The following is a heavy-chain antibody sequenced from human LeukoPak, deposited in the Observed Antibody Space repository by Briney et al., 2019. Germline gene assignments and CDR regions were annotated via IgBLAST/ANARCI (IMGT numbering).Heavy chain of an antibody. D-gene: IGHD2-2*01. Sequence: SETLSLTCAVYGGSFSGYYWSWIRQPPGKGLEWIGEINHSGSTNYNPSLKNRVTISIDTSKNQFSLKLSSVTAADTAVYYCAREPCIRQLRTNWFDPWGQGTLVTVSS. CDR1: GGSFSGYY. CDR2: INHSGST. V-gene: IGHV4-34*01. J-gene: IGHJ5*02. CDR3: AREPCIRQLRTNWFDP.